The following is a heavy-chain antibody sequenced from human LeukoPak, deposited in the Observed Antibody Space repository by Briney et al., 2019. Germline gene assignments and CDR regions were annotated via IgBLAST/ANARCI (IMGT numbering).Heavy chain of an antibody. CDR2: IYSGGST. CDR1: GFTVSSNY. J-gene: IGHJ4*02. V-gene: IGHV3-66*01. CDR3: AKDPSSIAARRSSHSDY. Sequence: GGSLRLSCAASGFTVSSNYMSWVRQAPGKGLEWVSVIYSGGSTYYADSVKGRFTISRDNSKNTLYLQMNSLRAEDTAVYYCAKDPSSIAARRSSHSDYWGQGTLVTVSS. D-gene: IGHD6-6*01.